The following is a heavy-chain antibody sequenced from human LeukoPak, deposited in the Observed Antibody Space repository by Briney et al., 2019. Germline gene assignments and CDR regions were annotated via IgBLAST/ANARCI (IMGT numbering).Heavy chain of an antibody. D-gene: IGHD4-11*01. CDR2: IGGSSSSI. Sequence: GGSLRLSCAASGFTFSSYAMRWVRQAPGKGLEWVSSIGGSSSSIYYADSVKGRFTISRDNAKNSLYLQMNSLRAEDTAVYYCARELQGEAFDIWGQGTMVTVSS. J-gene: IGHJ3*02. V-gene: IGHV3-21*01. CDR3: ARELQGEAFDI. CDR1: GFTFSSYA.